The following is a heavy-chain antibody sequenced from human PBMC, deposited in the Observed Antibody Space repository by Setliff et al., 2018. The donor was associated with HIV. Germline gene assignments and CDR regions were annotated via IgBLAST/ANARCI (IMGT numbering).Heavy chain of an antibody. D-gene: IGHD3-3*01. V-gene: IGHV4-39*01. J-gene: IGHJ4*02. Sequence: SETLSLTCSVSGGSISGSGPGYYWGWVRQPPGGGLEWIGSVYYSGSTYYNPSLRSRVTISVDTSKNQLSLRLTSLTAADTAVYYCARSQPDTIFGVVAFDFWGQGQMVTVSS. CDR2: VYYSGST. CDR3: ARSQPDTIFGVVAFDF. CDR1: GGSISGSGPGYY.